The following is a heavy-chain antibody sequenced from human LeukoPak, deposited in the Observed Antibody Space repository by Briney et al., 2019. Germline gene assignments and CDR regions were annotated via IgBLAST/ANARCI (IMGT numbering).Heavy chain of an antibody. V-gene: IGHV4-34*01. CDR1: GGSFSGYY. CDR2: INHSGST. CDR3: SSSWYEYYYGMDV. Sequence: PETLSLTCAVYGGSFSGYYWSWIRQPPGKGLEWIGEINHSGSTNYNPPLKSGVTISVDTSKNQFSLKLSSVTAADTAVYYCSSSWYEYYYGMDVWGQGTTVTVSS. D-gene: IGHD6-13*01. J-gene: IGHJ6*02.